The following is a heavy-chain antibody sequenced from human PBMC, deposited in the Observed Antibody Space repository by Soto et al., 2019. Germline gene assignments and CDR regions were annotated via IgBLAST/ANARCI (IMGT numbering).Heavy chain of an antibody. Sequence: SETLSLTCAVYGGSFSGYYWSWIRQPPGKGLEWIGEINHSGSTNYNPSLKSRVTISVDTSKNQFSLKLSSVTAADTAVYYCAREKQKAPYYYYGMDVWGQGTTVTVSS. CDR2: INHSGST. D-gene: IGHD6-13*01. J-gene: IGHJ6*02. V-gene: IGHV4-34*01. CDR3: AREKQKAPYYYYGMDV. CDR1: GGSFSGYY.